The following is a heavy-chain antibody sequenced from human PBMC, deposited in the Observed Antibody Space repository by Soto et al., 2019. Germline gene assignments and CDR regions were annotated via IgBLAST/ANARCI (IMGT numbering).Heavy chain of an antibody. CDR1: GGSISSGGYS. D-gene: IGHD2-2*01. CDR2: IYHSGST. Sequence: PSETLSLSCAVSGGSISSGGYSWSWIRQPPGKGLEWIGYIYHSGSTYYNPSLKSRVTISVDRSKNQFSLKLSSVTAADTAVYYCARVPDRWGQGTLVTV. J-gene: IGHJ5*02. CDR3: ARVPDR. V-gene: IGHV4-30-2*01.